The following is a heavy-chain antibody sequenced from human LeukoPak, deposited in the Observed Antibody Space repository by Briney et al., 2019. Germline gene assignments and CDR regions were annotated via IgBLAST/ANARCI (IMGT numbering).Heavy chain of an antibody. J-gene: IGHJ4*02. CDR1: GFTFSSYA. CDR3: TRDWNAGGYYFDY. CDR2: ISYDGSYK. D-gene: IGHD1-1*01. Sequence: GGSLRLSCAASGFTFSSYAMHWVRQAPGKGLEWVAIISYDGSYKYYEDSVEGRFTISRDNSKNTLYLQMNSLRAEDTAVYYCTRDWNAGGYYFDYWGQGTLVTVSS. V-gene: IGHV3-30*04.